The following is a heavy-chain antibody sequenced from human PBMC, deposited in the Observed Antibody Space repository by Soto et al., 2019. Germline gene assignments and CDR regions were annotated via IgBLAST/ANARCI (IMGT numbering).Heavy chain of an antibody. V-gene: IGHV3-33*01. Sequence: GGSLRLSCAASGFTFSSYGMHWVRQAPGKGLEWVAVIWYDGSNKYYADSVKGRFTISRDNSKNTLYLQMNSLRAEDTAVYYCARAEGGGIAAADDYYGMDVWGQGTTVTVSS. CDR2: IWYDGSNK. CDR3: ARAEGGGIAAADDYYGMDV. D-gene: IGHD6-13*01. CDR1: GFTFSSYG. J-gene: IGHJ6*02.